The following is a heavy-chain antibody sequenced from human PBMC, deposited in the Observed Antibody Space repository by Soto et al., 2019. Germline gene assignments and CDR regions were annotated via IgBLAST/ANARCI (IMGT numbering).Heavy chain of an antibody. V-gene: IGHV2-5*02. CDR1: GFSLSTSGVG. CDR2: IYWDDDK. CDR3: AHSHHTTTTKLITMIGY. J-gene: IGHJ4*02. Sequence: SGPTLVNPTQTLTLTCTFSGFSLSTSGVGVGWIRQPPGKALEWLALIYWDDDKRYSPSLKSRLTITKDTSKNQVVLTMTNMDPVDTATYYCAHSHHTTTTKLITMIGYWGQGTLVTVLL. D-gene: IGHD3-22*01.